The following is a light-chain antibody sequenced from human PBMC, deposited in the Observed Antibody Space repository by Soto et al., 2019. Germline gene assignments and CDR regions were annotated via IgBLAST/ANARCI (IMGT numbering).Light chain of an antibody. Sequence: EIVLTQSPGTLSLSPGERATLSCRASQSVSSSYLAWYQQKPGQAPRLLIYGASSRATGIPDRFSGSGSGTDFTLTISRLEPEDFAVYYCQQYGSSPPYSCGQGTKVEIK. CDR1: QSVSSSY. J-gene: IGKJ2*03. CDR3: QQYGSSPPYS. CDR2: GAS. V-gene: IGKV3-20*01.